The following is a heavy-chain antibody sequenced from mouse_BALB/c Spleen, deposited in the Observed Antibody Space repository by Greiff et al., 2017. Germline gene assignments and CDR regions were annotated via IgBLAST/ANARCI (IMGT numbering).Heavy chain of an antibody. D-gene: IGHD1-2*01. V-gene: IGHV2-9*02. CDR1: GFSLTSYG. Sequence: QVQLKESGPGLVAPSQSLSITCTVSGFSLTSYGVHWVRQPPGKGLEWLGVIWAGGSTNYNSALMSRLSISKDNSKSQVFLKMNSLQTDDTAMYYCARVGGKTVTTALFDYWGQGTTLTVSS. CDR3: ARVGGKTVTTALFDY. J-gene: IGHJ2*01. CDR2: IWAGGST.